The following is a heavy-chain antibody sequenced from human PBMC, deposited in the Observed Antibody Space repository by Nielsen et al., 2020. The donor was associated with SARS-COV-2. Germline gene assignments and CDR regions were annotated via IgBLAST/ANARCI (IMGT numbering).Heavy chain of an antibody. V-gene: IGHV1-2*06. Sequence: ASVKVSCKASGYTFTGYYMHWVRQAPGQGLEWMGRINPNSGGTNYAQKFQGRVTMTRDTSISTAYMELSRLRSDDTAVYYCARDLNYNGYNPGWFDPWGQGTLVTVSS. CDR3: ARDLNYNGYNPGWFDP. CDR1: GYTFTGYY. D-gene: IGHD5-24*01. J-gene: IGHJ5*02. CDR2: INPNSGGT.